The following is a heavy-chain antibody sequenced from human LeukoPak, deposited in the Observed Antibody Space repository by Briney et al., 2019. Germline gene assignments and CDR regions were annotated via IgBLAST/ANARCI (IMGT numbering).Heavy chain of an antibody. CDR2: IYHTGST. V-gene: IGHV4-38-2*02. CDR1: GYSITNGYY. D-gene: IGHD3-10*01. CDR3: ARVLDYYGSGNYGGDF. J-gene: IGHJ4*02. Sequence: PPETLSLTCTVSGYSITNGYYWGWIRQPPGKGLEWIGSIYHTGSTFYNSSLKSRVTISVDPSRNQFSLKLNSVTAADTAVYYCARVLDYYGSGNYGGDFWGQGTLVTVSS.